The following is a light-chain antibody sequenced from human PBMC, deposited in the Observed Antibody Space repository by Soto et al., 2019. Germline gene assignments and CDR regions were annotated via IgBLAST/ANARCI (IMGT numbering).Light chain of an antibody. CDR3: MQATQFPWT. Sequence: VMTQAPLSSPVTLGQPASISCRSSQSLLHSDGNTYLSWLQERPGQPPRLLIYKSSKRFSGVPDRFSGNGAGTDFTLKISRVEAEDVGVYYCMQATQFPWTFGQGTKVEIK. CDR1: QSLLHSDGNTY. V-gene: IGKV2-24*01. CDR2: KSS. J-gene: IGKJ1*01.